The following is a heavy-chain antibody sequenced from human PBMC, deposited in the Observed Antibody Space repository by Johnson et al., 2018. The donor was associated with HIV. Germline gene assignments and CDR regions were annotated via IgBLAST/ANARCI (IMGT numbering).Heavy chain of an antibody. V-gene: IGHV3-20*04. CDR3: ARVIRGPHSGSYQGAFDI. J-gene: IGHJ3*02. D-gene: IGHD1-26*01. Sequence: VQLVESGGGVVRPGGSLRLSCAASGFIFDDYAMSWVRQAPGKGLEWVSGINWDGGSTGFADSVKGRFTISRDNAKNSRYLQMNRLRAEDTALYYCARVIRGPHSGSYQGAFDIWGQGTMVTVSS. CDR2: INWDGGST. CDR1: GFIFDDYA.